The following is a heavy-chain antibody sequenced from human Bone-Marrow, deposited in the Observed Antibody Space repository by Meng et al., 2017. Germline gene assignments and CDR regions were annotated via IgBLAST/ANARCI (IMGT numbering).Heavy chain of an antibody. CDR2: IWYDGSNK. D-gene: IGHD2-21*02. V-gene: IGHV3-33*01. J-gene: IGHJ4*02. CDR1: RFTFSSYG. Sequence: GGSLRLSCAASRFTFSSYGMHWVRQAPGKGLEWVAVIWYDGSNKYYADSVKGRFTISRDNSKNTLYLQMNSLRAEDTAVYYCARDSSPIVVVTAGTDYWGQGTLVTVSS. CDR3: ARDSSPIVVVTAGTDY.